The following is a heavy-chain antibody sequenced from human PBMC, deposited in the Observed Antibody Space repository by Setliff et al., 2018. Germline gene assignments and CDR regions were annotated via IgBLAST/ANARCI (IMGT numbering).Heavy chain of an antibody. J-gene: IGHJ6*03. Sequence: PSETLSLTCTVSGGSISSSNWWTWVRQPPGKGLEWIGEIYHSGSINYNPSLKSRVTMSVDKSKNQFSLKLTSVTAADTAVYYCVRTDYSDGRYSMDVWGKGTTVTVSS. D-gene: IGHD6-19*01. CDR3: VRTDYSDGRYSMDV. CDR2: IYHSGSI. V-gene: IGHV4-4*02. CDR1: GGSISSSNW.